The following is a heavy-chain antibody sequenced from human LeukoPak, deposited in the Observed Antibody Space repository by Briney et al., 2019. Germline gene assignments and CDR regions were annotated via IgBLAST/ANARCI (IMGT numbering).Heavy chain of an antibody. J-gene: IGHJ4*02. D-gene: IGHD1-26*01. Sequence: PGGSLRLSCAASGFTFSSYGMSWVRQAAGKGLEWVSAISSSGSTIYYADSVKGRFTISRDNAKNSLYLQMNSLRAEDTAVYYCARSQSATYSGSYRYWGQGTLVTVSS. CDR2: ISSSGSTI. CDR3: ARSQSATYSGSYRY. CDR1: GFTFSSYG. V-gene: IGHV3-48*04.